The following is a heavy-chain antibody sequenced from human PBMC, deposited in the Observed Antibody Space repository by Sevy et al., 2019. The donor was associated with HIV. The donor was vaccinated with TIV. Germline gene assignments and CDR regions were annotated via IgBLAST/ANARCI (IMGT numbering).Heavy chain of an antibody. CDR1: GGTFSTYA. CDR3: AREWELGGMDV. D-gene: IGHD1-26*01. Sequence: ASVKVSCKASGGTFSTYAISWVRQAPGQGLEWMGVILPKSGTANYAQKFQGRVTITADESTNTAYMELSSLRSEDTAVYFCAREWELGGMDVWGQGTTVTVSS. J-gene: IGHJ6*02. V-gene: IGHV1-69*13. CDR2: ILPKSGTA.